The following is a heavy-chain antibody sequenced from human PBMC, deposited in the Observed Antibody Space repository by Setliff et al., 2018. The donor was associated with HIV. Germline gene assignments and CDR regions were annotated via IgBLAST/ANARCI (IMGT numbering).Heavy chain of an antibody. D-gene: IGHD3-22*01. CDR2: ISGDGGRAT. CDR1: GFRFRTYA. V-gene: IGHV3-23*01. CDR3: AKDLVYYDSSGDLDY. J-gene: IGHJ4*02. Sequence: PGGSLRLSCVASGFRFRTYAMSWVRQSQGKGLEWVSLISGDGGRATHYSDSVKGRLTISRDDSKNTLYLQMNSLRAEDTAVYYCAKDLVYYDSSGDLDYWGQGTLVTVSS.